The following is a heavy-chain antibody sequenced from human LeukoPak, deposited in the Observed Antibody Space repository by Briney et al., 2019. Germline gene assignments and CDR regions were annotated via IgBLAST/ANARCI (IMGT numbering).Heavy chain of an antibody. CDR3: ARHIAVADPYNWFDP. V-gene: IGHV5-51*01. Sequence: GESLKISCKGSGYSFTSYWIGWVRQMPGKGLEWMGIIYPGDSDTRYSPSFQGQVTISADKSISTAYLQWSSLKASDTAMYYCARHIAVADPYNWFDPWGQGTLVTVSS. D-gene: IGHD6-19*01. J-gene: IGHJ5*02. CDR1: GYSFTSYW. CDR2: IYPGDSDT.